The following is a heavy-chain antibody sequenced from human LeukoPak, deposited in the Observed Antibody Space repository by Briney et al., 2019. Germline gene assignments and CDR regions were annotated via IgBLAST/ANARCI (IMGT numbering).Heavy chain of an antibody. CDR1: GYTFTGYD. J-gene: IGHJ3*02. CDR3: ARASTPGAFDI. Sequence: ASVKVSCKASGYTFTGYDMNWVRQAPGQGLEWMGWINPNSGGTNYAQKFQGRVTMTRDTSISTAYMELSRLRSDDTAVYYCARASTPGAFDIWGQGTMVTVSS. V-gene: IGHV1-2*02. CDR2: INPNSGGT. D-gene: IGHD2-15*01.